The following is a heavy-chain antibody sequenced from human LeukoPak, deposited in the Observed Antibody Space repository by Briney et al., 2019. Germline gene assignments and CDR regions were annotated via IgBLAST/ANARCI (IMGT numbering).Heavy chain of an antibody. D-gene: IGHD3-16*01. CDR3: ITHTRLITY. J-gene: IGHJ4*02. CDR2: VDPEDGVA. Sequence: ASVKISCKVSGNTFADHYIHWVQQAPGKGLEWMGLVDPEDGVAKYAEKFQGRVTITADTSRDIGYMELSSLKLEDMAVYYCITHTRLITYWGQGTLVTVSS. V-gene: IGHV1-69-2*01. CDR1: GNTFADHY.